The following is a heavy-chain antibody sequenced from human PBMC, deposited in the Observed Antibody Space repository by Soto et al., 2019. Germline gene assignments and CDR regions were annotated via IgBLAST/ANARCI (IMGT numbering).Heavy chain of an antibody. Sequence: GGSLRLSCAASGFSFSSYAMSWVRQAPGKGLGWVSAFRGDGTGAHYADSVKGRFTISRDNSKNTLYLHMNSLRAEDTAVYYCASSRGYRFDYWGQG. CDR3: ASSRGYRFDY. V-gene: IGHV3-23*01. CDR1: GFSFSSYA. J-gene: IGHJ4*02. CDR2: FRGDGTGA. D-gene: IGHD5-18*01.